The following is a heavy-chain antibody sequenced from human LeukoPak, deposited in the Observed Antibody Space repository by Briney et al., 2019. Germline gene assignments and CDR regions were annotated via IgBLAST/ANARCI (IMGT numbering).Heavy chain of an antibody. J-gene: IGHJ4*02. CDR1: GFPFFNAW. CDR3: TTQYCSSTTCLYPFDY. CDR2: IKRKTDAGTT. D-gene: IGHD2-2*01. V-gene: IGHV3-15*01. Sequence: GGSLRLSCAASGFPFFNAWMSWVRQAPGKGLEWAGHIKRKTDAGTTDYAAPVKGRFTISRDDSKNTLYLQMNSLKTEDTAMYYCTTQYCSSTTCLYPFDYWGQGTLVTVSS.